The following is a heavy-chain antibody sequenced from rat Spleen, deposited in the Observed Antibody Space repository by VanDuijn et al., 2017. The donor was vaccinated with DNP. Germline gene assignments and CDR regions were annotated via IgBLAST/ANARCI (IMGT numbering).Heavy chain of an antibody. J-gene: IGHJ2*01. CDR2: ISYDDSTT. Sequence: EVQLVESDGGLVQPGRSLKLSCAVSGFTFSDYYMAWVRLAPKKGLEWVATISYDDSTTFYRDSVKGRFTISRDHAESTLSLQMDSLRSEDTATYYCTSNPHIRTAAPFDYWGQGVMVTVSS. CDR1: GFTFSDYY. D-gene: IGHD3-8*01. CDR3: TSNPHIRTAAPFDY. V-gene: IGHV5-7*01.